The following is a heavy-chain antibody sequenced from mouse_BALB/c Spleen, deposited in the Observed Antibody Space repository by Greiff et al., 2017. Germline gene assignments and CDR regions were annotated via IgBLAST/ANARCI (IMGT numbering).Heavy chain of an antibody. D-gene: IGHD1-1*01. J-gene: IGHJ3*01. Sequence: DVLLVESGGGLVKPGGSLKLSCAASGFTFSSYAMSWVRQSPEKRLEWVAEISSGGSYTYYPDTVTGRFTISRDNAKNTLYLEMSSLRSEDTAMYYCARDDYYDSPQFAYWGQGTLVTVSA. CDR2: ISSGGSYT. V-gene: IGHV5-9-4*01. CDR1: GFTFSSYA. CDR3: ARDDYYDSPQFAY.